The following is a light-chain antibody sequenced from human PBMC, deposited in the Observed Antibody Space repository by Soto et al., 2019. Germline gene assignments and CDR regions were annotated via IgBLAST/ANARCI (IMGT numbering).Light chain of an antibody. CDR1: QSVLYSSNNENY. CDR3: QQYYTTPRT. J-gene: IGKJ1*01. CDR2: WAS. Sequence: DIVMTQSPDSLAVSLGERATIDCKSSQSVLYSSNNENYLAWYQQKPGQPPKLLIYWASTRESGVPDRFNGSGSGTDFTLTISSLQAEDVAVYYCQQYYTTPRTFGQGPKVEIK. V-gene: IGKV4-1*01.